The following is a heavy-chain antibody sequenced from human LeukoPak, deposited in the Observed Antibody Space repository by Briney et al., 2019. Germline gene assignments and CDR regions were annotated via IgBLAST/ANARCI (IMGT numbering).Heavy chain of an antibody. CDR1: GGSISSNSDY. Sequence: SETLSLTCTVSGGSISSNSDYWAGIRQPPGRGVEGIGEINHSGSTNYNPSLNSRVTISVDTSKNQFSLKLSSVTAADTAVYYCARGLTAAGRARIAVAGDRGMDVWGQGTTVTVSS. D-gene: IGHD6-19*01. CDR2: INHSGST. V-gene: IGHV4-39*07. J-gene: IGHJ6*02. CDR3: ARGLTAAGRARIAVAGDRGMDV.